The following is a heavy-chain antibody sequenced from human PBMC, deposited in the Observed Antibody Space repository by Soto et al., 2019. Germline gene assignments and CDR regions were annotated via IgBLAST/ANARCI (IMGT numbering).Heavy chain of an antibody. CDR3: ARRPRRTPLDY. Sequence: SETLSLTCTVSGGSISSSSYYWGWIRQPPWKGLEWIGSIYYSGSTYYNPSLKSRVTISVDTSKNQFSLKLSSVTAADTAVYYCARRPRRTPLDYWGQGTLVTVSS. V-gene: IGHV4-39*01. CDR2: IYYSGST. CDR1: GGSISSSSYY. J-gene: IGHJ4*02.